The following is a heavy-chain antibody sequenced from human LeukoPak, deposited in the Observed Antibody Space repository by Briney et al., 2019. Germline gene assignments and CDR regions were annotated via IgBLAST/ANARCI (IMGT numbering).Heavy chain of an antibody. CDR1: GFTLSSYA. J-gene: IGHJ5*02. CDR3: ARDRPHNWFDP. V-gene: IGHV3-23*01. Sequence: GGSLRLSCTASGFTLSSYAMSWVRQAPGEGLEWVSTISGSADNTNYAEAVKGRFTISRDNSKNTLYLQMNSLRVEDTAIYYCARDRPHNWFDPWGQGTLVTVSS. CDR2: ISGSADNT.